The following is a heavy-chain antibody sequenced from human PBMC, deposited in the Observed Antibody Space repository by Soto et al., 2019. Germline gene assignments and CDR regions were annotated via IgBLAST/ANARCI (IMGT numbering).Heavy chain of an antibody. D-gene: IGHD3-9*01. CDR2: IIPIFGTA. J-gene: IGHJ6*02. CDR1: GGTFSSYA. Sequence: SVKVSCKASGGTFSSYAISWVRQAPGQGLEWMGGIIPIFGTANYAQKFQGRVTITADESTSTAYMELSSLRSEDTAVYYCARDGTTSYYDILTGTPESGSGPYYYYGMDVWGQGTTVTVSS. CDR3: ARDGTTSYYDILTGTPESGSGPYYYYGMDV. V-gene: IGHV1-69*13.